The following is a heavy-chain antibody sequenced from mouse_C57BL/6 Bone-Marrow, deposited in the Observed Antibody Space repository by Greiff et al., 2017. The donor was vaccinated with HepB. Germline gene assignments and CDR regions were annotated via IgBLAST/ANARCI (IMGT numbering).Heavy chain of an antibody. CDR2: IDPENGDT. CDR3: TYFYYGSSYWYFDV. D-gene: IGHD1-1*01. J-gene: IGHJ1*03. CDR1: GFNITDDY. V-gene: IGHV14-4*01. Sequence: VHVKQSGAELVRPGASVKLSCTASGFNITDDYMHWVKQRPEQGLEWIGWIDPENGDTEYASKFQGKATITADTSANTAYLQLSSLTSEDTAVYYCTYFYYGSSYWYFDVWGTGTTVTVAS.